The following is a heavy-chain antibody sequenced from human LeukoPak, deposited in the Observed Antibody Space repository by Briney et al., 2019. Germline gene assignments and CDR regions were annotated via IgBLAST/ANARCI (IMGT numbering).Heavy chain of an antibody. CDR1: GGSISSHY. CDR2: IYYSGST. V-gene: IGHV4-59*11. J-gene: IGHJ4*02. D-gene: IGHD3-3*01. CDR3: ARVRTRATIFGVVISYYFDY. Sequence: SETLSLTCTVSGGSISSHYWSWIRQPPGKGLEWIGYIYYSGSTNYNPSLKSRVTISVDTSKNQFSLKLSSVTAADTAVYYCARVRTRATIFGVVISYYFDYWGQGTLVTVSS.